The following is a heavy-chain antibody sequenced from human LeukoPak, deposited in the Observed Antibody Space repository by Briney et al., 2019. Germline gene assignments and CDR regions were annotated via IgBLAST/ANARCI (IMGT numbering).Heavy chain of an antibody. CDR3: ARVYRRDDLNLDGFDI. D-gene: IGHD5-24*01. CDR1: SGSINSDDYY. CDR2: VYSSGRA. Sequence: PSHPLSLMCSVSSGSINSDDYYWRWIRQPAGKGLEWIGRVYSSGRANYSPSLKSRVIISIDTSRDQFSLRLRSVTAADTAVYYCARVYRRDDLNLDGFDIWGQGTLVTVS. J-gene: IGHJ3*02. V-gene: IGHV4-61*02.